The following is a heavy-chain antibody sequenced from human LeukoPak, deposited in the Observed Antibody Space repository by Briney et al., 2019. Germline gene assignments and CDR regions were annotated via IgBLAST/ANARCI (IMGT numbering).Heavy chain of an antibody. V-gene: IGHV3-23*01. CDR1: GFTFSSYA. CDR2: ISGSGGST. J-gene: IGHJ4*02. D-gene: IGHD2-15*01. CDR3: AKDLRIVVVAASFDY. Sequence: PGGSLRLSCAASGFTFSSYAMSWVRQAPGKGLEWVSAISGSGGSTYYADSVKGRFTISRDNSKNTLYLQMNSLRAEDTAVYYCAKDLRIVVVAASFDYWGQGTLVTVSS.